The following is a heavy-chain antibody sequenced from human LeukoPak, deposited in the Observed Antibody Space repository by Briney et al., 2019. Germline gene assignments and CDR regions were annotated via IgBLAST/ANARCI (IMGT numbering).Heavy chain of an antibody. D-gene: IGHD3-3*01. J-gene: IGHJ4*02. CDR1: GYTFTGYY. V-gene: IGHV1-2*06. Sequence: ASVKVSCKASGYTFTGYYMHWARQAPGQGLEWMGRINPNSGGTNYAQKFQGRVTMTRDTSISTAYMELSRLRSDDTAVYYCARGPRITIFGVVTAPHDYWGQGTLVTVSS. CDR2: INPNSGGT. CDR3: ARGPRITIFGVVTAPHDY.